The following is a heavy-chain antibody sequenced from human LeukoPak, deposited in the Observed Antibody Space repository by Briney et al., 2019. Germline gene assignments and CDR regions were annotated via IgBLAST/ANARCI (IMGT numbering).Heavy chain of an antibody. CDR1: GYSISSGYY. J-gene: IGHJ5*02. CDR3: ARSLMVRGVIMAVGGWFDP. Sequence: PSETLSLTCTVSGYSISSGYYWGWIRQPPGKGLEWIGSIYHSGSTYYNPSLKSRVTISVDTSKNQFSLKLSSVTAADTAVYYCARSLMVRGVIMAVGGWFDPWGQGTLVTVSS. V-gene: IGHV4-38-2*02. CDR2: IYHSGST. D-gene: IGHD3-10*01.